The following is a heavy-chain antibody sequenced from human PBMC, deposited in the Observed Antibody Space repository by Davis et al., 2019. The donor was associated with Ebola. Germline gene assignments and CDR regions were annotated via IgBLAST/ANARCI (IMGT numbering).Heavy chain of an antibody. J-gene: IGHJ4*02. CDR1: GDSVGSNAYS. Sequence: PSETLSLTCSVSGDSVGSNAYSWGWIRQPPGKGLEWIAYIHYSGNTYYTPSLERRVTLSVDSPKNQFSLKMSSVTAADTAVYYCARLSPLGTTVDYWGQGTLVTVSS. V-gene: IGHV4-39*01. CDR2: IHYSGNT. D-gene: IGHD1-7*01. CDR3: ARLSPLGTTVDY.